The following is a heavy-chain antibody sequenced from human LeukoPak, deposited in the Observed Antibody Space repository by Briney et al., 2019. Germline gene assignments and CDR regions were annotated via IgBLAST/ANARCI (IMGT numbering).Heavy chain of an antibody. Sequence: SVKVSCKASGGTFITYTINWVRQAPGQGLEWMGGIIPIFGTANYAQKFQGRITITTDDSTSTAYMELSSLRSEDTAVYYCATYMLRDNWNVHTFDSWGQGTLVTVSS. CDR2: IIPIFGTA. D-gene: IGHD1-1*01. CDR3: ATYMLRDNWNVHTFDS. CDR1: GGTFITYT. V-gene: IGHV1-69*05. J-gene: IGHJ4*02.